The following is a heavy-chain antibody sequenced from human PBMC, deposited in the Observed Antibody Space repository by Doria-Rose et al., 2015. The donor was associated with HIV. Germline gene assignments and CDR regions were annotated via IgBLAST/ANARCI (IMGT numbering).Heavy chain of an antibody. J-gene: IGHJ6*02. Sequence: QVQLQESDAGLVKPSETLSLTCAVFGGSFSGYYWSWIRQPPGKGLEWIGEINHSGSTNYKTSLKSRVTTSLDTSKNLFYLKLSSVTAADTAVYYCARSLLRGGWNDVDYYYGMGVWGQGTTVTVSS. V-gene: IGHV4-34*01. D-gene: IGHD1-1*01. CDR2: INHSGST. CDR3: ARSLLRGGWNDVDYYYGMGV. CDR1: GGSFSGYY.